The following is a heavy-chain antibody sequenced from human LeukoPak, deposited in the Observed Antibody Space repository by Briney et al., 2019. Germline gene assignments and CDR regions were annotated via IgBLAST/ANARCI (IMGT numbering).Heavy chain of an antibody. V-gene: IGHV3-7*01. J-gene: IGHJ3*02. D-gene: IGHD4-23*01. Sequence: GGALRLSCAASGFTFSTYWMTWVRQAPGKGLEWVANIKQDGSEKYYMDSVKGRCTISRDNAKNSLYLQMSSLRVEDTAVYYCARDQISRWMGAFDIWGQGTMVTVSS. CDR1: GFTFSTYW. CDR2: IKQDGSEK. CDR3: ARDQISRWMGAFDI.